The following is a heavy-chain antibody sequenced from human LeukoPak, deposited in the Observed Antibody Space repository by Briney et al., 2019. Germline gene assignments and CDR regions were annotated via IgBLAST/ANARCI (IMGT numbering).Heavy chain of an antibody. V-gene: IGHV3-21*01. J-gene: IGHJ3*02. D-gene: IGHD3-9*01. CDR1: GFTFSAYS. CDR2: ISSSSSHI. Sequence: GGSLRLSCAASGFTFSAYSMHWVRQAPGKGLEWVSAISSSSSHIFYADSVKGRFTISRDNAKNSLYLQMNSLRAEDTAVYYCARDRRTYYDILTGYSPDPQDAFDIWGQGTMVTVSS. CDR3: ARDRRTYYDILTGYSPDPQDAFDI.